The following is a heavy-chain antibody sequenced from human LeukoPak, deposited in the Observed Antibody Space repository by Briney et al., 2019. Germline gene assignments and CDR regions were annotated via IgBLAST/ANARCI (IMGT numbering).Heavy chain of an antibody. CDR2: IYPGDSDT. J-gene: IGHJ5*02. Sequence: GESLKISCKGSGYSFTTYWIGWVRQMPGKGLEWMGIIYPGDSDTRYSPSFQGQVTISADKSISAAYLQWSSLKASDTAMYYCARHGYDSSGINWFGPWGQGTLVTVSS. V-gene: IGHV5-51*01. D-gene: IGHD3-22*01. CDR1: GYSFTTYW. CDR3: ARHGYDSSGINWFGP.